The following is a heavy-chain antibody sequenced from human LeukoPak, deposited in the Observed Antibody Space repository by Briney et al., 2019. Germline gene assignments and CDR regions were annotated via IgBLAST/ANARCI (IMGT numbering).Heavy chain of an antibody. V-gene: IGHV3-43*02. CDR2: ISGDGGST. J-gene: IGHJ6*02. CDR3: AKGFSVLASNHYFYYYGMDV. CDR1: GMTFDDYA. Sequence: GGSLRLSCAASGMTFDDYAMHWVRRAPGKGLEWVSLISGDGGSTYYADSVKGRFTISRDNSKNSLYLQMTNLRTEDTALYYCAKGFSVLASNHYFYYYGMDVWGQGTTVTVS. D-gene: IGHD3-3*01.